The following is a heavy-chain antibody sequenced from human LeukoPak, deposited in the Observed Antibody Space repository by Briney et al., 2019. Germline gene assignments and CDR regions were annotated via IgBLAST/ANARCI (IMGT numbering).Heavy chain of an antibody. Sequence: SETLSLTCTVSGGSISSGSYYWSWIRQPAGKGLEWIGHVHISGSTNYNSSLKSRVTISVDTSKNQFSLKLSSVTAADTAVYYCARQKRYCSSTSCYCWFDPWGQGTLVTVSS. V-gene: IGHV4-61*09. CDR1: GGSISSGSYY. D-gene: IGHD2-2*01. CDR2: VHISGST. J-gene: IGHJ5*02. CDR3: ARQKRYCSSTSCYCWFDP.